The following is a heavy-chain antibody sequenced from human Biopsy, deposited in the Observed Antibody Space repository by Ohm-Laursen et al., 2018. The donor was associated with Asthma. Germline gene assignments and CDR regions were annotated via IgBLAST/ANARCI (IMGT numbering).Heavy chain of an antibody. D-gene: IGHD5-12*01. CDR2: LIPVLGTP. J-gene: IGHJ6*02. CDR3: ARGYSGSDRIVYYYSGLEV. CDR1: GDSFSNYA. Sequence: SSVKVSCKTSGDSFSNYAISWVRQAPGQGLEWTGGLIPVLGTPDHAQMFEGRVTITADESTSTAYMELSSLSSEDTAVYYCARGYSGSDRIVYYYSGLEVWGQGTTVTVSS. V-gene: IGHV1-69*01.